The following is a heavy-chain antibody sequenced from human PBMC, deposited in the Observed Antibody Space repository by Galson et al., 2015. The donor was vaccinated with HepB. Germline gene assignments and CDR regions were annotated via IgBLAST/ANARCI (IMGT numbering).Heavy chain of an antibody. CDR3: AREGIIPPQEGVDI. CDR2: VWRDGLTK. CDR1: GFSFSDYA. Sequence: SLRLSCAASGFSFSDYAMHWVRQAPGEGLEWVSIVWRDGLTKDYADSVRGRFTISRDNSKNTLYLQMNSLRVDDTALYYCAREGIIPPQEGVDIWGQGTMVTVSS. V-gene: IGHV3-33*03. D-gene: IGHD1-14*01. J-gene: IGHJ3*02.